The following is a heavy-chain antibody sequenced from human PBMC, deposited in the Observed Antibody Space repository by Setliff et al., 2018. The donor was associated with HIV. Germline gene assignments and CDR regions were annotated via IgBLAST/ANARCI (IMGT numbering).Heavy chain of an antibody. V-gene: IGHV3-73*01. CDR3: APWRKVAAPGVWFSAHDY. Sequence: LRLSCAASGFTFSGSAMHWVRQASGKGLEWVGRIKTKPSSYATAYGASVKGRFTISRDDSQKTAYLQMNSLKTEDTAVYYCAPWRKVAAPGVWFSAHDYWGQGTLVTVSS. D-gene: IGHD2-15*01. CDR2: IKTKPSSYAT. J-gene: IGHJ4*02. CDR1: GFTFSGSA.